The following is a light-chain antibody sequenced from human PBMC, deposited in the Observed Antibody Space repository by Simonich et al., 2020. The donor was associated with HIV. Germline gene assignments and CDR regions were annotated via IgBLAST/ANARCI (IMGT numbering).Light chain of an antibody. J-gene: IGLJ2*01. Sequence: QSALTQPPSASGSPGQSVTISCTGTSSDVGGYNYVSWYQHHPGKAPKFLIYEVSKRPSGVPDRFSGSKSGNTASLTVSGLQAEDEADYYCSSYTSSSTLEVFGGGTKLTVL. CDR2: EVS. CDR1: SSDVGGYNY. CDR3: SSYTSSSTLEV. V-gene: IGLV2-8*01.